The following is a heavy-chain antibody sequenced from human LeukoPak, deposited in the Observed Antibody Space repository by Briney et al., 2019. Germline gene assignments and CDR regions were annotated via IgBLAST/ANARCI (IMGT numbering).Heavy chain of an antibody. CDR1: GYTFTSYG. V-gene: IGHV1-18*01. D-gene: IGHD2-15*01. CDR3: ARLTPPIASFCSGGTCYSGGFDP. Sequence: VASVKVSCKASGYTFTSYGITWVRQAPGQGLEWKGWITTYNGNTYYAQNFQGRVTMTEDTSTSTAYMEVRSLRSDDTAVYYCARLTPPIASFCSGGTCYSGGFDPWGQGTLVTVSS. J-gene: IGHJ5*02. CDR2: ITTYNGNT.